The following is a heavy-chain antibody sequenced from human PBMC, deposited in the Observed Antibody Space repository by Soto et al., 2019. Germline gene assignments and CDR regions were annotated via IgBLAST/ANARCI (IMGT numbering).Heavy chain of an antibody. Sequence: GGSLRLSCAASGFTVSSNYMSWVRQAPGKGLEWVSVIYSGGSTYYADSVKGRFTISRDNSKNTLYLQMNSLRAEDTAVYYCAREKYGDVFDYWGQGTLVTVSS. CDR1: GFTVSSNY. V-gene: IGHV3-66*01. D-gene: IGHD4-17*01. CDR3: AREKYGDVFDY. J-gene: IGHJ4*02. CDR2: IYSGGST.